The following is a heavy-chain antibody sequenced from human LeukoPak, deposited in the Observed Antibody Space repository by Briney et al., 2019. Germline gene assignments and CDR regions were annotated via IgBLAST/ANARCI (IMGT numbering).Heavy chain of an antibody. CDR3: AKDDGWLHYYH. CDR2: ISPGGEIP. D-gene: IGHD3-10*01. V-gene: IGHV3-23*01. J-gene: IGHJ4*02. CDR1: GFTFRIYG. Sequence: GGSLRLSCAASGFTFRIYGMNWVRQAPGKGLEWVSGISPGGEIPYFADSVKGRFTISRDNSKDTVSLQMHSLRAEDTATYYCAKDDGWLHYYHWGQGTLVTVSS.